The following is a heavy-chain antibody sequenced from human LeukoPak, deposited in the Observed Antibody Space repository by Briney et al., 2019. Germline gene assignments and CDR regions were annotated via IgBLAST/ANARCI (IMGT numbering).Heavy chain of an antibody. V-gene: IGHV4-34*01. Sequence: SETLSLTCAVYGGSFSGYYWSWIRQPPGKGLEWIGEINHSGSTNYNPSLKSRVTISVDTSKNQFSLKLSSVTAADTAVYYCARDWRYSSGWYYFDYWGQGTLVTVSS. CDR3: ARDWRYSSGWYYFDY. D-gene: IGHD6-19*01. CDR1: GGSFSGYY. J-gene: IGHJ4*02. CDR2: INHSGST.